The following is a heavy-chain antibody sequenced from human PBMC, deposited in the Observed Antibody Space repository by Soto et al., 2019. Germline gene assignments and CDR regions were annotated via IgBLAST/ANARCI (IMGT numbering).Heavy chain of an antibody. J-gene: IGHJ6*02. V-gene: IGHV1-69*13. CDR3: ARPGYSSSWYGYYGMDV. CDR1: GGTFSSYA. Sequence: ASVKVSCKASGGTFSSYAISWVRQAPGQGLEWMGGIIPIFGTANYAQKFQGRVTITADESTSTAYMELSSLRSEDTAVYYCARPGYSSSWYGYYGMDVWGQGTTVTVSS. CDR2: IIPIFGTA. D-gene: IGHD6-13*01.